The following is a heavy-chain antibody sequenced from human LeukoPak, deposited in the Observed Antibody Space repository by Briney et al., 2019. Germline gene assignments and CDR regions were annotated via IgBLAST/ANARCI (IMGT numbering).Heavy chain of an antibody. Sequence: SETLSLTCAVYGGSLSDYYWSWIRQSPGKGLEWIGEISHRGRTYYNLSLKSRVTISIDTSKNQFSLKVNSVSAADTAVYYCATARVAKMLDIWGQGTMVTVSS. D-gene: IGHD2-15*01. CDR3: ATARVAKMLDI. J-gene: IGHJ3*02. CDR1: GGSLSDYY. CDR2: ISHRGRT. V-gene: IGHV4-34*01.